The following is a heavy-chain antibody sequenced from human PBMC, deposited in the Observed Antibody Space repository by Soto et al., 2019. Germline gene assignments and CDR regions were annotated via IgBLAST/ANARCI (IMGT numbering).Heavy chain of an antibody. Sequence: QVQLVESGGGVVQPGRSLRLSCAASGFTFRSYGMHWVRQAPGKGLEWVALISYDRSNKYYADSVKGRFTISRDNSKNXLYLQMNSLRAEDTAVYYCAKDVWGDNSGQQWFDPWGQGTLVTVSS. V-gene: IGHV3-30*18. D-gene: IGHD3-16*01. CDR3: AKDVWGDNSGQQWFDP. J-gene: IGHJ5*02. CDR2: ISYDRSNK. CDR1: GFTFRSYG.